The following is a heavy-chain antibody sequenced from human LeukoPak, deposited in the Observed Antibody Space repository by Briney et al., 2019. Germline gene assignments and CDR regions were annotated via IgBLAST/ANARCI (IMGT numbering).Heavy chain of an antibody. D-gene: IGHD6-19*01. CDR3: ARDPYGSGWYYFDY. Sequence: SETLSLTCTVSGGSISSYYWSWIRQPPGKGLEWIGYIYYSGSTNYNPSLKSRVTISVDTSKNQFSLKLSSVTAADTAVYYCARDPYGSGWYYFDYWGQGTLVTVSS. V-gene: IGHV4-59*01. CDR1: GGSISSYY. CDR2: IYYSGST. J-gene: IGHJ4*02.